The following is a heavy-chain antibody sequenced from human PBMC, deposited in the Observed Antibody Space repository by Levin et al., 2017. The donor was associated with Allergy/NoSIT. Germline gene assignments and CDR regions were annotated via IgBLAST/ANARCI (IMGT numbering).Heavy chain of an antibody. Sequence: GGSLRLSCAASGFTFSSYAMHWVRQAPGKGLEWVAVISYDGSNKYYADSVKGRFTISRDNSKNTLYLQMNSLRAEDTAVYYCASGPGPYFRVATGLTDYWGQGTLVTVSS. V-gene: IGHV3-30-3*01. CDR1: GFTFSSYA. J-gene: IGHJ4*02. CDR3: ASGPGPYFRVATGLTDY. CDR2: ISYDGSNK. D-gene: IGHD5-12*01.